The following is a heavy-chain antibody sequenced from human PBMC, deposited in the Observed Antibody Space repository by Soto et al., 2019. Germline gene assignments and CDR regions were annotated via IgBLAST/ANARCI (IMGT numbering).Heavy chain of an antibody. CDR2: IYWDDDK. CDR3: TYTSMKVVVLPCY. Sequence: QITLKESGPTLVKPTQTLTLTCTFSGFSLSTSGVGVGWIRQPPGKTLEWLALIYWDDDKRYSPSLKSRLTIAKDTSNNQVVRTMADKDPVDTTRYYCTYTSMKVVVLPCYWGQGTLVTVSS. J-gene: IGHJ4*02. V-gene: IGHV2-5*02. CDR1: GFSLSTSGVG. D-gene: IGHD3-22*01.